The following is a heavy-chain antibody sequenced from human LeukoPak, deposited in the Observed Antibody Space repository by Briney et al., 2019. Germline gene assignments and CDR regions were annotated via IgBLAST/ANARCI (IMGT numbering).Heavy chain of an antibody. CDR3: AKERYYDSSGYPGY. Sequence: GGSLRLSCAASGFTFSSYAMSWVRQAPGKGLEWVSAISGSGGSTYYADSVKGRFTISRDNSKNSLYLQMNSLRTEDTALYYCAKERYYDSSGYPGYWGQGTLVTVPS. J-gene: IGHJ4*02. CDR2: ISGSGGST. D-gene: IGHD3-22*01. CDR1: GFTFSSYA. V-gene: IGHV3-23*01.